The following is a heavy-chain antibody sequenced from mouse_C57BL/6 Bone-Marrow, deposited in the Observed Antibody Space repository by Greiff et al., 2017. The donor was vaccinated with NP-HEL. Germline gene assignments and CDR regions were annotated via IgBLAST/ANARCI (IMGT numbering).Heavy chain of an antibody. V-gene: IGHV3-8*01. CDR2: ISYSGST. CDR1: GYSITSDY. J-gene: IGHJ3*01. CDR3: ARYRDYDEEGFAY. D-gene: IGHD2-4*01. Sequence: EVKLLESGPGLAKPSQTLSLTCSVTGYSITSDYWNWIRKFPGNKLEYMGYISYSGSTYYNPSLKSRISITRDTSKNQYYLQLNSVTTEDTATYYCARYRDYDEEGFAYWGQGTLVTVSA.